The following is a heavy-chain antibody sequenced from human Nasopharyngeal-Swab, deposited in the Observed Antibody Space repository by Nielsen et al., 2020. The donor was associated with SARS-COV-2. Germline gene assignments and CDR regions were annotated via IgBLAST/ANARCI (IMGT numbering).Heavy chain of an antibody. V-gene: IGHV1-8*03. D-gene: IGHD2-2*01. J-gene: IGHJ6*02. CDR2: MNPNSGNT. CDR3: ARDRDIVVVPASGMDV. Sequence: ASVKVSCKASGYTFTSYDINWVRKATGQGLEWMGWMNPNSGNTGYAQKFQGRVTITRNTSISTAYMELSSLRSEDTAVYYCARDRDIVVVPASGMDVWGQWTTVTVSS. CDR1: GYTFTSYD.